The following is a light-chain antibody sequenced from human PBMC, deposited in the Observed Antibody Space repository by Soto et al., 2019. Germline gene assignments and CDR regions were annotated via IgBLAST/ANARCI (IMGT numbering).Light chain of an antibody. J-gene: IGLJ1*01. CDR2: DVS. Sequence: QSVLTQPRSVSGSPGQSVTISCTGASSDVGDYNYVSWYQQHPGKAPKLIIYDVSKRPSGVPDRFSGSKSGNTASLTISGLQAEDEADYYCCSYAGSPYVFGTGTKLTVL. CDR3: CSYAGSPYV. CDR1: SSDVGDYNY. V-gene: IGLV2-11*01.